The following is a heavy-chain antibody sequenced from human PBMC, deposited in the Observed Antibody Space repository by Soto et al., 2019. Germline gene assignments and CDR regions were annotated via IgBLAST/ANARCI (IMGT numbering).Heavy chain of an antibody. V-gene: IGHV1-3*01. Sequence: ASVKVSCKASGYTFTSYARHWVRQAPGQGLEWMGWINVGNGNTKYSQKVQGRVTITSNTSASTAYMELSSLRSEDTAVYYCATSLPVPYYYYYMDVWGKGTTVTVSS. CDR2: INVGNGNT. CDR1: GYTFTSYA. D-gene: IGHD6-19*01. CDR3: ATSLPVPYYYYYMDV. J-gene: IGHJ6*03.